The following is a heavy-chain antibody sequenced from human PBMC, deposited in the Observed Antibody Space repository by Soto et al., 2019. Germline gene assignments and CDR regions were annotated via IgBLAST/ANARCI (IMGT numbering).Heavy chain of an antibody. CDR1: GFTFSSYA. Sequence: GGSLRLSCAASGFTFSSYAIHWVRQAPGKGLEWVAVISYDVSNKYYADSVKGRFTISRDNSKNTLYLQMNSLRVEDTAVYHCAREDYYGSGRFFSGPDYWGQGTLVTVS. V-gene: IGHV3-30-3*01. CDR2: ISYDVSNK. CDR3: AREDYYGSGRFFSGPDY. J-gene: IGHJ4*02. D-gene: IGHD3-10*01.